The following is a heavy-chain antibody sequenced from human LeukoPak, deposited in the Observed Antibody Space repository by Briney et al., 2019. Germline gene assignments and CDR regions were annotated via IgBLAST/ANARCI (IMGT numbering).Heavy chain of an antibody. CDR3: AGDRGQLWLHFDY. D-gene: IGHD5-18*01. Sequence: PGGSLRLSCAASGFTFSSYAMHWVRQAPGKGLEWVAVISYDGSNEYYADSVKGRFTISRDNSKNTLYLQMNSLRAEDTALYYCAGDRGQLWLHFDYWGQGTLVTVSS. CDR1: GFTFSSYA. V-gene: IGHV3-30-3*01. J-gene: IGHJ4*02. CDR2: ISYDGSNE.